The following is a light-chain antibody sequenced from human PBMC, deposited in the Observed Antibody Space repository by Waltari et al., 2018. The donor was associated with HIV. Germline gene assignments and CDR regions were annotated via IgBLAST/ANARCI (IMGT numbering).Light chain of an antibody. CDR3: QHYINTPWT. V-gene: IGKV3D-20*01. Sequence: EIGLTQSPATLSWSPGERATLSCGASQNINNNCLAWYQQNTGQSPRLLIYDTANRATGIPDRFTGSGSGTDFTLTISRLEPEDFAVYYCQHYINTPWTFGQGTKVEVK. CDR1: QNINNNC. CDR2: DTA. J-gene: IGKJ1*01.